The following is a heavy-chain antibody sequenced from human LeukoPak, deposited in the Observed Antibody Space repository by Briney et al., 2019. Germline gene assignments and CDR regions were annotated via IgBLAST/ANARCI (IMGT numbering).Heavy chain of an antibody. CDR2: INHGEST. D-gene: IGHD2-2*01. CDR3: AKSGPLGSCSSTSCPPHYSY. CDR1: GASFSGYY. V-gene: IGHV4-34*01. J-gene: IGHJ4*02. Sequence: PSETLSLTCAVYGASFSGYYWSWIRQTPGKGLEWIGEINHGESTNYNPSLKRRVTISADTSKRQFSPKLTSVTAADTAVYYCAKSGPLGSCSSTSCPPHYSYWGQGTLVTVSS.